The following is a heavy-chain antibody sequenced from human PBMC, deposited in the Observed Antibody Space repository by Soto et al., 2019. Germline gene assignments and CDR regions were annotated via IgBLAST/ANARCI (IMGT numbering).Heavy chain of an antibody. CDR2: IYSGGST. CDR1: GFTVSSNY. V-gene: IGHV3-53*01. CDR3: ARDKENRSPGSRQGYYYGMDV. J-gene: IGHJ6*02. Sequence: EVQLVESGGGLIQPGGSLRLSCAASGFTVSSNYMSWVRQAPGKGLEWVSVIYSGGSTYYADSVKGRFTISRDNSKNTLYLQMNSLRAEDTAVYYCARDKENRSPGSRQGYYYGMDVWGQGTTVTVSS.